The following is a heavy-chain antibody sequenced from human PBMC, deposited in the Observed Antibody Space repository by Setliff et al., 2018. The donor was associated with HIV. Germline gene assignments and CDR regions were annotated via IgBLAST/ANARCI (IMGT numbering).Heavy chain of an antibody. V-gene: IGHV4-59*08. Sequence: PSETLSLTCTVSGVSISNYYWSWIRQPPGKGLEWIGYIYYSGSTNYNPSLKSRVTIPVDTSKNQFSLKVRSVTAADTAVYYCATRAIVVIPDYWGQGTLVTVSS. D-gene: IGHD3-22*01. J-gene: IGHJ4*02. CDR1: GVSISNYY. CDR3: ATRAIVVIPDY. CDR2: IYYSGST.